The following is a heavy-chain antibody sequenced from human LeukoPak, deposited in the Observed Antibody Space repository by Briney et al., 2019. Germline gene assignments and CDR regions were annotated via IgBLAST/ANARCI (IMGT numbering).Heavy chain of an antibody. Sequence: GGSLRLSCAASGFTFSDYYMSWIRQAPGKGLEWVSYISSSGSTIYYADSVKGRFTISRDNAKNSLYLQMNSLRAEDTAVYYCARPYSSSWYYYYYYMDVWGKGTTVTISS. CDR3: ARPYSSSWYYYYYYMDV. D-gene: IGHD6-13*01. J-gene: IGHJ6*03. V-gene: IGHV3-11*04. CDR2: ISSSGSTI. CDR1: GFTFSDYY.